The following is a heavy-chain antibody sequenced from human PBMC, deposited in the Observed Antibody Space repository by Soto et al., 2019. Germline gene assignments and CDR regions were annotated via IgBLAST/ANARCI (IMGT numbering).Heavy chain of an antibody. Sequence: QVQLQQWGAGLLKPSATLSLTCAVYGGSFSGYYWSWIRQPPGKGLEWIGEINHSGSTNYNPSLKSRVTIAVDTSKIQFSLKLSSVTAADTAVYYCARGYRAGIAARPIDYWGQGTLVTVSS. CDR3: ARGYRAGIAARPIDY. CDR1: GGSFSGYY. CDR2: INHSGST. V-gene: IGHV4-34*01. J-gene: IGHJ4*02. D-gene: IGHD6-6*01.